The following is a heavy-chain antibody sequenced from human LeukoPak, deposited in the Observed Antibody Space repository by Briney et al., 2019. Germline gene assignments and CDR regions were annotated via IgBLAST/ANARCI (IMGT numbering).Heavy chain of an antibody. V-gene: IGHV3-20*01. CDR1: GFTFDDYG. J-gene: IGHJ2*01. CDR3: AKRDRYYYDSSYWYFDL. CDR2: INWDGGST. D-gene: IGHD3-22*01. Sequence: GGSLRLSCAASGFTFDDYGMSWVRQAPGKGLEWVSGINWDGGSTGYADSVKGRFTISRDNAKNSLYLQMNSLRAEDTALYHCAKRDRYYYDSSYWYFDLWGRGTLVTVSS.